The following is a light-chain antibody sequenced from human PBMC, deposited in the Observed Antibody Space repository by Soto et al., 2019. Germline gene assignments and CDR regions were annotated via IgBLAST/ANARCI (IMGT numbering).Light chain of an antibody. CDR3: SSYTSSSTLVV. CDR2: DVS. V-gene: IGLV2-14*01. J-gene: IGLJ2*01. CDR1: SRTVGGYNY. Sequence: QSALTQPASVSGPPGQSITISCTGTSRTVGGYNYVSWYQQHPGKAPKLMIYDVSNRPSGVSNRFSGSKSGNTASLTISGLQAEDEADYYCSSYTSSSTLVVFGGGTKLTVL.